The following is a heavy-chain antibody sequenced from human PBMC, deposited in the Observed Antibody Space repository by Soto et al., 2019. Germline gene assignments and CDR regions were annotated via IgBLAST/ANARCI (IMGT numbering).Heavy chain of an antibody. D-gene: IGHD3-10*01. CDR2: INGGNGNT. Sequence: ASVKVSCKASGYTFTSYTMHWVRQAPGQRLEWMGWINGGNGNTKYSQKFQGRVTFTRDTSASTAYMELSSLTFDDTAVYYCATTGNFGSGTSFRVDYWGQGTLVTVSS. CDR3: ATTGNFGSGTSFRVDY. J-gene: IGHJ4*02. V-gene: IGHV1-3*01. CDR1: GYTFTSYT.